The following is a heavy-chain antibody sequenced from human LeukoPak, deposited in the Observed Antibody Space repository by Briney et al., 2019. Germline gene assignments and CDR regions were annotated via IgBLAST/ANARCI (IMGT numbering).Heavy chain of an antibody. CDR2: ISAYNGNT. D-gene: IGHD3-10*01. J-gene: IGHJ2*01. CDR3: ASGSYGRTYWYFDL. CDR1: GYTFTSYG. V-gene: IGHV1-18*01. Sequence: ASVKVSCKASGYTFTSYGISWVRQAPGQGLEWMGWISAYNGNTNYAQKLQGRVTMTTDTSTSTAYMELRSLRSNDTAVYYCASGSYGRTYWYFDLWGRGTLVTVSS.